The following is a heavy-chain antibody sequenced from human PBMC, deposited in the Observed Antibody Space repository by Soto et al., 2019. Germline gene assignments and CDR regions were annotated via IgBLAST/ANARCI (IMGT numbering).Heavy chain of an antibody. CDR2: VRSSGDDT. Sequence: DVQLVESGGGLVQPGGSLRLSCAASGFTFGYYNMHWVRQAPGKGLEWVSFVRSSGDDTYYADSVKGRFTISRDNAKDSLSLQMNSLREEDTAVYYCARDGESSSSSDFDFWGQGALVTVSS. CDR3: ARDGESSSSSDFDF. J-gene: IGHJ4*02. CDR1: GFTFGYYN. V-gene: IGHV3-48*02. D-gene: IGHD2-2*01.